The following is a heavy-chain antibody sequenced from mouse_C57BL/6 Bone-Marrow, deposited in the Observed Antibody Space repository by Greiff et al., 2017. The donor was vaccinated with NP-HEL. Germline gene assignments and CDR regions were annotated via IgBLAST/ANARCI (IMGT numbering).Heavy chain of an antibody. Sequence: EVQLQQSGPELVKPGASVKIPCKASGFTFTDYNMDWVKQSHGKSLEWIGDINPNNGGNIYNQKFKGKTTLTVDKSSSTAYMELRSLTCEDTAVYYCASPSKDYDGGVFAYWGQGTLVTVSA. V-gene: IGHV1-18*01. CDR3: ASPSKDYDGGVFAY. J-gene: IGHJ3*01. CDR1: GFTFTDYN. CDR2: INPNNGGN. D-gene: IGHD2-4*01.